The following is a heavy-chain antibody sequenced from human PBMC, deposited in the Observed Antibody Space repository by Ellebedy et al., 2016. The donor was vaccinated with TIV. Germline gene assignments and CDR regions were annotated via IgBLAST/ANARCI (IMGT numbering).Heavy chain of an antibody. J-gene: IGHJ4*02. CDR1: GFTFSRYW. CDR2: VKEDGSEK. V-gene: IGHV3-7*01. CDR3: ASGITLAGTGGY. Sequence: GESLKISCAASGFTFSRYWMSWVRKAPGKGLEWEANVKEDGSEKYYVDSVKGRFTISRDNAKNYLYLKMNSLRAEDTAVYYCASGITLAGTGGYWGQGSLVTVSS. D-gene: IGHD6-19*01.